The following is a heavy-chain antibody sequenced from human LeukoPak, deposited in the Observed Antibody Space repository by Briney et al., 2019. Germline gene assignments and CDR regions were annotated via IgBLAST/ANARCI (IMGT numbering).Heavy chain of an antibody. V-gene: IGHV3-23*01. D-gene: IGHD3-22*01. J-gene: IGHJ3*02. CDR2: ISGSGGST. Sequence: QSGGSLRLSCAASGFTFSSYAMSWVRQAPGKGLEWVSAISGSGGSTYYADSVKGRFTISRDNSKNTLYLQMNSLRAEDTAVYYCAKDSPSGWGWARAFDIWGQGTMVTVSS. CDR1: GFTFSSYA. CDR3: AKDSPSGWGWARAFDI.